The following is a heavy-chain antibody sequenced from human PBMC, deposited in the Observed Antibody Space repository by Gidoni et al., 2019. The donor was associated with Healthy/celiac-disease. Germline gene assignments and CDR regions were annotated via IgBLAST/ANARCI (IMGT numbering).Heavy chain of an antibody. J-gene: IGHJ4*02. Sequence: QVQLQQWGAGLLKPSETLSLTCAVYGGSFSGYYWSWIRQPPGKGLEWIGEINHSGSTNYNPSLKSRVTISVDTSKNQFSLKLSSVTAADTAVYYCARVRRDRNYFDYWGQGTLVTVSS. CDR2: INHSGST. CDR3: ARVRRDRNYFDY. CDR1: GGSFSGYY. D-gene: IGHD3-3*01. V-gene: IGHV4-34*01.